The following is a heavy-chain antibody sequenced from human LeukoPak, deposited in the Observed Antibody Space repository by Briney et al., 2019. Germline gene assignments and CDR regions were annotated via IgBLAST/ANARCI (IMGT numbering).Heavy chain of an antibody. Sequence: HPGGSLRLPCAASGFTFSSYSMSWVRQAPGKGLEWVSAISGSGGSTYYADSVKGRFTISRDNSKNTLYLQMNSLRAEDTAVYYCAKFREPYCSSTSCYVFGYWGQGTLVTVSS. CDR3: AKFREPYCSSTSCYVFGY. CDR2: ISGSGGST. V-gene: IGHV3-23*01. D-gene: IGHD2-2*01. J-gene: IGHJ4*02. CDR1: GFTFSSYS.